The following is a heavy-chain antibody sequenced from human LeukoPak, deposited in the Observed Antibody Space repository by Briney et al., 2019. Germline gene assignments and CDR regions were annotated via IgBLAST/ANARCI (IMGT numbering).Heavy chain of an antibody. CDR1: GFTFSSYA. V-gene: IGHV3-64*01. J-gene: IGHJ6*02. Sequence: GGSLRLSCAASGFTFSSYAMHWVRQAPGKGLEYVSAISSNGGSTYYANSVKGRFTIFRDNSKNTLYLQMGSLSAEDMAVYYCARTQQWLFYYGMDFWGQGTTVTVSS. D-gene: IGHD6-19*01. CDR3: ARTQQWLFYYGMDF. CDR2: ISSNGGST.